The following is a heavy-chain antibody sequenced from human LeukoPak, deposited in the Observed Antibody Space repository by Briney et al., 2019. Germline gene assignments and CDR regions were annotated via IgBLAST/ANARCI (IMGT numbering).Heavy chain of an antibody. J-gene: IGHJ4*02. D-gene: IGHD4-17*01. V-gene: IGHV3-33*01. CDR3: VGVAPYGDYEDY. CDR2: IWYDGSNK. Sequence: GRSLRLSCAASGFTFSSYGMHWVRQAPGKGLGWVAVIWYDGSNKYYADSVKGRFTISRDNSKNTLYLQMNSLRAEDTAVYYCVGVAPYGDYEDYWGQGTLVTVSS. CDR1: GFTFSSYG.